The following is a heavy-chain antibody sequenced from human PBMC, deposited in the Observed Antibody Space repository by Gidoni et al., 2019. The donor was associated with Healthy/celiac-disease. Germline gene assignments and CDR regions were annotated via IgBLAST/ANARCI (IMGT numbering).Heavy chain of an antibody. V-gene: IGHV2-70*15. CDR2: IDWDDDK. D-gene: IGHD3-10*01. Sequence: QVTLRESGPALVKPTQTLTLTCTFSGFSLSTSGMCVSWIRQPPGKALEWLARIDWDDDKYYSTSLKTRLTISKDTSKNQVVLTMTNMDPVDTATYYCARIRDYYGSGSYGMDVWGQGTTVTVSS. CDR3: ARIRDYYGSGSYGMDV. CDR1: GFSLSTSGMC. J-gene: IGHJ6*02.